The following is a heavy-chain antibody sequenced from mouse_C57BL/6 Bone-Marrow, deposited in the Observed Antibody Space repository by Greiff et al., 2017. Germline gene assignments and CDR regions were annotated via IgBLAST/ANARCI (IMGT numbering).Heavy chain of an antibody. CDR3: ARCGNYGAWFAY. J-gene: IGHJ3*01. CDR1: GYTFTDYY. V-gene: IGHV1-76*01. D-gene: IGHD2-1*01. Sequence: QVQLQQSGAELVRPGASVKLSCKASGYTFTDYYINWVKQRPGQGLEWIARIYPGSGNTYYNEKFKGKATLTAEKSSSTAYMQLSSLTSEDSAVYFWARCGNYGAWFAYWGQGTLVTVSA. CDR2: IYPGSGNT.